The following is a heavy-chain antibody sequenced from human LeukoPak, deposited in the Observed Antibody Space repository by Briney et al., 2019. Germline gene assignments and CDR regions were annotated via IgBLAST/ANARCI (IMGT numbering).Heavy chain of an antibody. V-gene: IGHV5-51*01. J-gene: IGHJ4*02. CDR3: AKGGPMGGFDY. D-gene: IGHD3-16*01. CDR2: IYPGDSDT. Sequence: GASLQISCKGSGYSFTSYWIGWVRQLPEKGLGWMGIIYPGDSDTRYSPSFQGQVTISADKSISTAYLQWSSLKASDTAMYYCAKGGPMGGFDYWGQGTLVTVSS. CDR1: GYSFTSYW.